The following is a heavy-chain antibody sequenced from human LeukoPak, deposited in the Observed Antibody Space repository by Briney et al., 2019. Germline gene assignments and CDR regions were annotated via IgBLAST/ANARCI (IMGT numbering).Heavy chain of an antibody. Sequence: ASVKVSCKASGYTFTSYDINWVRQATGQGLEWMGWMNPNSGNTGYAQKFQGRVTMTRHTSIRTAYMELSSRRSEDTAVYYGARAVVRGVVRFDPWGQGTLVTVSS. CDR3: ARAVVRGVVRFDP. CDR1: GYTFTSYD. J-gene: IGHJ5*02. CDR2: MNPNSGNT. V-gene: IGHV1-8*01. D-gene: IGHD3-10*01.